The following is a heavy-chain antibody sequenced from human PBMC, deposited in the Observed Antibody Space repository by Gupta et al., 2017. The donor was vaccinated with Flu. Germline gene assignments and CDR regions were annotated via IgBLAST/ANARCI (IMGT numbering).Heavy chain of an antibody. D-gene: IGHD2-2*01. V-gene: IGHV3-33*01. CDR1: GFIFRNYH. CDR2: IWYDGSKT. Sequence: QVHLVESGGGVVTPGRSLRLPCETYGFIFRNYHRHWVRQAPGKGLEWVGVIWYDGSKTYLADSMKGRYTISRDNSKNTLYLEVDSLTVEDTAVYYCARVNSSTSWYFLGYWGRGTLVTVSS. CDR3: ARVNSSTSWYFLGY. J-gene: IGHJ4*02.